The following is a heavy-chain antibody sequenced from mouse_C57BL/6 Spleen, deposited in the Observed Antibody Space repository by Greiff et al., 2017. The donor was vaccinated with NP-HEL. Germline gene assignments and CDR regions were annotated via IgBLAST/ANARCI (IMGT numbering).Heavy chain of an antibody. D-gene: IGHD1-1*01. CDR3: ARINNGSSYWYFDV. CDR2: IYPRSGNT. J-gene: IGHJ1*03. CDR1: GYTFTSYG. Sequence: QVQLQQSGAELARPGASVKLSCKASGYTFTSYGISWVKQRTGQGLEWIGEIYPRSGNTYYNEKFKGKATLTADKSSSTAYMELRSLTSEDSAVYFCARINNGSSYWYFDVWGTGTTVTVSS. V-gene: IGHV1-81*01.